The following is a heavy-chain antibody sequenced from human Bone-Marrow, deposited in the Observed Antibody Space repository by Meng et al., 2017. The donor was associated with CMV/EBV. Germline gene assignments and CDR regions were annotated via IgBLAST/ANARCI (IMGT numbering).Heavy chain of an antibody. D-gene: IGHD3-3*01. CDR3: ARVGHGDFWSHLGYYFDY. Sequence: GSLRLSCTVSGGSISSSSYYWGWIRQPPGKGLEWIGSIYYSGSTYYNPSLKSRVTISVDTSKNQFSLKLSSVTAADTAVYYCARVGHGDFWSHLGYYFDYWGQGTLVTASS. V-gene: IGHV4-39*07. CDR1: GGSISSSSYY. CDR2: IYYSGST. J-gene: IGHJ4*02.